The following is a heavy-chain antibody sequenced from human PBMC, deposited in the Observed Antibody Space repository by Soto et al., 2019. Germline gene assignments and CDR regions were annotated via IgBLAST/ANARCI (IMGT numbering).Heavy chain of an antibody. CDR2: IYYSGST. Sequence: SETLSLTCTVSGGSISSCAYYWDWIRQHPGKGLEWIGYIYYSGSTYYNPSLKSRVTISLDTSKNQFSLRLSSVTAADTAVYYCARSEKSFRRRAFDSWGQGTMVTVSS. D-gene: IGHD3-10*01. J-gene: IGHJ3*02. CDR3: ARSEKSFRRRAFDS. V-gene: IGHV4-31*03. CDR1: GGSISSCAYY.